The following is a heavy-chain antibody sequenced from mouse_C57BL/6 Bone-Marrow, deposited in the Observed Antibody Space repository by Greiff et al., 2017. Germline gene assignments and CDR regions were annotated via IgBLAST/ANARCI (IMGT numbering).Heavy chain of an antibody. J-gene: IGHJ2*01. Sequence: EVKVVESEGGLVQPGSSMKLSCTASGFTFSDYYMAWVRQVPETGLEWVANINYDGSSTNYLASLTSRFIISRDTAKNILYLQMSSLKSDDTATYYCARSSNPYFDYGGQGTTLTVSS. V-gene: IGHV5-16*01. CDR1: GFTFSDYY. CDR3: ARSSNPYFDY. D-gene: IGHD2-5*01. CDR2: INYDGSST.